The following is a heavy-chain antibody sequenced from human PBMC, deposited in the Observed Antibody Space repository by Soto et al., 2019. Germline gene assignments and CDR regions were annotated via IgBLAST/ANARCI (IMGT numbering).Heavy chain of an antibody. CDR3: ARVIYYDSSYYYRTYYFDH. Sequence: SETLSLTCTVSGGSFSPNYWGWIRQPPGKGLEWIGYIYDSGSTNYNPSLKSRVTISVDTSKNQFSLKLGSVTAADTAVYYCARVIYYDSSYYYRTYYFDHWGQGALVTVSS. V-gene: IGHV4-59*01. D-gene: IGHD3-22*01. CDR2: IYDSGST. J-gene: IGHJ4*02. CDR1: GGSFSPNY.